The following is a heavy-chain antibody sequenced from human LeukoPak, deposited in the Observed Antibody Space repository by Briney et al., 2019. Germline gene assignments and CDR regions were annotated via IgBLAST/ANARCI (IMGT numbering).Heavy chain of an antibody. CDR3: ARGPYSSGWEGYFDY. CDR2: INPNSGGT. Sequence: ASVNVSFKASVYTFTGYYMHWVRQAPGQGLEGMGWINPNSGGTNYAQKFQGRVTMTRDTSISTAYMELSRLRSDDTAVYYCARGPYSSGWEGYFDYWGQGTLVTVSS. D-gene: IGHD6-19*01. CDR1: VYTFTGYY. V-gene: IGHV1-2*02. J-gene: IGHJ4*02.